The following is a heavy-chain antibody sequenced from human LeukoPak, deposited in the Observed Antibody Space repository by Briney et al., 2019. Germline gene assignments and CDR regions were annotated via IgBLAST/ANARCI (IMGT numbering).Heavy chain of an antibody. V-gene: IGHV1-2*02. D-gene: IGHD5-12*01. J-gene: IGHJ3*02. CDR2: INTNSGGT. CDR3: ARDPPSSDSDYDLRRGDDSFDI. Sequence: ASVKVSCMASGYTLTGYYMVCVRQSPGQRVEWMGWINTNSGGTKDVKKIEGRVRRTSDTSISTAYMELSRLRSDDTAVYYCARDPPSSDSDYDLRRGDDSFDIWGQGTMVTVSS. CDR1: GYTLTGYY.